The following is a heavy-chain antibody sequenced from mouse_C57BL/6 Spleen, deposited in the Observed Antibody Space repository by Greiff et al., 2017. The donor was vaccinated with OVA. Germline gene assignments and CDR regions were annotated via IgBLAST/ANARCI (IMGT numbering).Heavy chain of an antibody. CDR1: GFTFSSYT. V-gene: IGHV5-9*01. Sequence: DVMLVESGGGLVKPGGSLKLSCAASGFTFSSYTMSWVRQTPEKRLEWVATISGGGGNTYYPDSVKGRFTISRDNAQNTRYLQMSSLRSEDTAVYYCARHYSNYDAMDYWGQGTSVTVSS. J-gene: IGHJ4*01. CDR2: ISGGGGNT. D-gene: IGHD2-5*01. CDR3: ARHYSNYDAMDY.